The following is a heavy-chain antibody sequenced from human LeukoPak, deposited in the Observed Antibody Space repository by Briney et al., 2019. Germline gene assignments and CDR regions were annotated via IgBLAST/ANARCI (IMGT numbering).Heavy chain of an antibody. D-gene: IGHD6-6*01. Sequence: QAGGSLRLSCAASGFTFSDSWMSWVRQAPGKGLGWVANIKQDGSEKYYVDPVEGRFTISRDNAKNSVSLQMNSLRGEDTAVYYCVRALGSSSADFWGQGTLVTVSS. CDR1: GFTFSDSW. V-gene: IGHV3-7*01. J-gene: IGHJ4*02. CDR2: IKQDGSEK. CDR3: VRALGSSSADF.